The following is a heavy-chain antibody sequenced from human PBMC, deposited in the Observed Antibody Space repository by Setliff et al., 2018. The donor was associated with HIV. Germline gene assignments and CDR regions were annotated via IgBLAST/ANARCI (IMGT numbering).Heavy chain of an antibody. Sequence: GASVKVSCKASGGTFSSYAISWVRQAPGQGLECMGGIIPMLGITNYAQRFQGRLTITADEYTGTAYMELSSLRSEDTAVYYCAREGNFWRVFDPWGQGTLVTVSS. CDR2: IIPMLGIT. CDR1: GGTFSSYA. V-gene: IGHV1-69*10. J-gene: IGHJ5*02. CDR3: AREGNFWRVFDP. D-gene: IGHD3-3*01.